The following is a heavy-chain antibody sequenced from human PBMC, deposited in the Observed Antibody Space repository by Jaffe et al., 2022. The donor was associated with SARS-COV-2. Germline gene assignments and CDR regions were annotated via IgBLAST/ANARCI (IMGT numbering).Heavy chain of an antibody. D-gene: IGHD5-12*01. V-gene: IGHV4-31*03. CDR1: GGSISSGAYY. J-gene: IGHJ2*01. Sequence: QVQLQESGPGLLKPSQTLSLTCSVSGGSISSGAYYWSWIRQHPGKGLEWIAYIHSSGSTYYNPSVKSRVTISMDTSNDQFSLKLASVTAADTAVYYCVRERLPDWYFDVWGRGTLVTVSS. CDR3: VRERLPDWYFDV. CDR2: IHSSGST.